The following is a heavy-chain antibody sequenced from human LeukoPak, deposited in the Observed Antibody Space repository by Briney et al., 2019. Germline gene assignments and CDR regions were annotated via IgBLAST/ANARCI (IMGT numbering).Heavy chain of an antibody. D-gene: IGHD3-3*01. CDR2: IYHSGST. CDR3: ARGVYDFWSGYPPFFDY. Sequence: SETLSLTCTVSGYSISSGYYWGWIRQPPGKGLEWIGSIYHSGSTYYNPSLKSRVTIPVDTSKNQFSLKLSSVTAADTAVYYCARGVYDFWSGYPPFFDYWGQGTLVTVSS. V-gene: IGHV4-38-2*02. CDR1: GYSISSGYY. J-gene: IGHJ4*02.